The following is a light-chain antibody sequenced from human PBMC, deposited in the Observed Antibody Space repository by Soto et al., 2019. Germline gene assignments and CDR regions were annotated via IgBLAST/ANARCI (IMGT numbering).Light chain of an antibody. CDR1: QSIRSW. Sequence: DIQLTQSPSTLSASVGDRVTITCRASQSIRSWLAWYQQRPGKAPKVLIYDASSLESGVPSRFSGSGSGTEFTLTISSLQPDDFATYYCQQYNTYLTFGPGTKVDI. V-gene: IGKV1-5*01. J-gene: IGKJ3*01. CDR3: QQYNTYLT. CDR2: DAS.